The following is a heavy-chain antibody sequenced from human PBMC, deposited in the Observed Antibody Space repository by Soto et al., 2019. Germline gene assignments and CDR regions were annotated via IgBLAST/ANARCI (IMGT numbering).Heavy chain of an antibody. CDR2: IIGSGSNQ. Sequence: EVQVLESGGGLVKPGGSLRLYCAASGFTFSSYDMSWFRQDQGQGLEWVSAIIGSGSNQYYADSVKGRFTISRDNSNNTLYRQINSMRAEDIALYYCTKAASMTIRDGFDHWVQGTLVTVSS. V-gene: IGHV3-23*01. J-gene: IGHJ4*02. CDR1: GFTFSSYD. D-gene: IGHD4-17*01. CDR3: TKAASMTIRDGFDH.